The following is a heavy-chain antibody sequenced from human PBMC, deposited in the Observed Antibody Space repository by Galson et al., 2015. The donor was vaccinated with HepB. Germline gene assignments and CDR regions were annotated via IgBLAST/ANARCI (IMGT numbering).Heavy chain of an antibody. J-gene: IGHJ6*02. CDR1: GFTFSSYG. Sequence: SLRLSCAASGFTFSSYGMHWVRQAPGKGLEWVAVIWYDGSNKYYADSVKGRFTISRDNSKNTLYLQMNSLRAEDTAVYYCARDWVAIFGVGGYGMDVWGQGTTVTVSS. D-gene: IGHD3-3*01. V-gene: IGHV3-33*01. CDR2: IWYDGSNK. CDR3: ARDWVAIFGVGGYGMDV.